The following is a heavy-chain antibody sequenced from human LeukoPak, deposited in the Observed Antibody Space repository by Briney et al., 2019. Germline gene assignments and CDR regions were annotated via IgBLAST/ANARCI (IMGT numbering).Heavy chain of an antibody. V-gene: IGHV4-39*07. J-gene: IGHJ4*02. CDR1: GGSISSRSYY. Sequence: SETLSLTCTVSGGSISSRSYYWGWIRQPPGKGLEWIGSIYYSGSTYYNPSLKSRVTISVDTSKNQFSLKLSSVTAADTAVYYCARAYLHNRGSPDVRSVFDYWGQGTLVTVSS. CDR3: ARAYLHNRGSPDVRSVFDY. D-gene: IGHD1-14*01. CDR2: IYYSGST.